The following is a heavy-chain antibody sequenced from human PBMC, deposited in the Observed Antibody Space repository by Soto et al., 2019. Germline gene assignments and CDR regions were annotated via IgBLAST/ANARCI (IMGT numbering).Heavy chain of an antibody. V-gene: IGHV3-23*01. D-gene: IGHD3-10*01. CDR2: ISGSGGST. J-gene: IGHJ5*02. Sequence: LRLSCAASGFTFSSYAMSWVRQAPGKGLEWVSAISGSGGSTYYADSVKGRFTISRGNSKNTLYLQMNSLRAEDTAVYYCANYGSGSSMRFDPWGRGTLVTVSS. CDR3: ANYGSGSSMRFDP. CDR1: GFTFSSYA.